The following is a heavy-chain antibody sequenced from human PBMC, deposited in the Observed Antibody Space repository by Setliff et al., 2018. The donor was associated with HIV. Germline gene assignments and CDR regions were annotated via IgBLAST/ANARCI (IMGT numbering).Heavy chain of an antibody. CDR2: IYPGDSDT. CDR3: ARPGIAAAGTDGMDV. J-gene: IGHJ6*02. CDR1: GYSFTSYW. Sequence: GESLKISCKGSGYSFTSYWIGWVRQMPGKGLEWMGIIYPGDSDTRYSPSFQGQVTISADKSISTAYLQWSSLKASDTAMYYRARPGIAAAGTDGMDVWGQGTTVTVSS. D-gene: IGHD6-13*01. V-gene: IGHV5-51*01.